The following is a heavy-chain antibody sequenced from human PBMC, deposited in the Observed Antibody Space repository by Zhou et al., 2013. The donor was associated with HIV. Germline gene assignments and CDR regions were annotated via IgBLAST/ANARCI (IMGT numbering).Heavy chain of an antibody. V-gene: IGHV1-2*02. CDR1: GGTFSSYA. Sequence: QVQLVQSGAEVKKPGSSVKVSCKASGGTFSSYAISWVRQAPGQGLEWMGWINPNSGGTNYAQKFQGRVIMTRDTSISTAYMELSRLRSDDTAVYYCARDRRDRYSGYDSSDNWFDPWAREPWSPSPQ. J-gene: IGHJ5*02. CDR2: INPNSGGT. D-gene: IGHD5-12*01. CDR3: ARDRRDRYSGYDSSDNWFDP.